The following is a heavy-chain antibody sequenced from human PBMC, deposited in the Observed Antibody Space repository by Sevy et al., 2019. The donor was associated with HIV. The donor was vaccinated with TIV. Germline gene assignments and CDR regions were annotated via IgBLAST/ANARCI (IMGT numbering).Heavy chain of an antibody. V-gene: IGHV3-23*01. D-gene: IGHD1-1*01. CDR1: GFTFSSYA. CDR2: LSGSGHTT. J-gene: IGHJ4*02. CDR3: AKDTDYNNSPNIFEY. Sequence: GGSLRLSCAVAGFTFSSYAMTWVRQAPGKGLEWVSGLSGSGHTTYYADSVKGRFTISRDNSKNTLYLQMNSLRAGDTAIYYCAKDTDYNNSPNIFEYWGQGTLVTVSS.